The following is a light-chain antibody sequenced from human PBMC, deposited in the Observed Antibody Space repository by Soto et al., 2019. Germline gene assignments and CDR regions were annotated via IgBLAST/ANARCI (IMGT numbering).Light chain of an antibody. Sequence: EIVLTQSPGTLSLSPGERATLSCRASQSVSSSYLAWYQQKPGQAPRLLIYGASSRATGIPDRFSGSGSGTDFTLTISRLEPADFAVYYCQQYGSSPLLTFGGGTKVEI. CDR2: GAS. J-gene: IGKJ4*01. CDR1: QSVSSSY. V-gene: IGKV3-20*01. CDR3: QQYGSSPLLT.